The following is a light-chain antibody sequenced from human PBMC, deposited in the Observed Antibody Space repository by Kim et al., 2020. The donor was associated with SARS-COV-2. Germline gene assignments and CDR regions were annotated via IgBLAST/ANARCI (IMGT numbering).Light chain of an antibody. CDR3: QVWDSSSDHRV. V-gene: IGLV3-21*04. CDR2: YHG. Sequence: APGKTAGITCGGDNIGSKTVHWYQQKAGQAPVLAIYYHGDRPSGIPERFSGSNSGNTATLTIIRVEAGDEADYYCQVWDSSSDHRVFGGGTQLTVL. CDR1: NIGSKT. J-gene: IGLJ2*01.